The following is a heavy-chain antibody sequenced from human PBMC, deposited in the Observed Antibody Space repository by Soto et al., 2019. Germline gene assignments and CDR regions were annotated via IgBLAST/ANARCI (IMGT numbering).Heavy chain of an antibody. CDR3: ARHVLGIAAAGDGFDA. CDR1: GYSFNNYV. Sequence: GEPLEISWKSSGYSFNNYVNGGVRQMPGKGLEWMGIIYPGDSDTRYSPSFQGQVTISVDKSISTAYLQWSSLKASDTAMYYCARHVLGIAAAGDGFDAWGQGTLVTVSS. CDR2: IYPGDSDT. V-gene: IGHV5-51*01. J-gene: IGHJ5*02. D-gene: IGHD6-13*01.